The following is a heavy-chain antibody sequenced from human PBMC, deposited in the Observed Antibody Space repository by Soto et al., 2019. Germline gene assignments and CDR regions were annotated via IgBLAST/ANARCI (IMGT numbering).Heavy chain of an antibody. Sequence: EASVKVSCKASGGTFSSYTISWVRQAPGQGLEWMGRIIPILGIANYAQKFQGRVTITADKSTSTAYMELSSLRSEDTAVYYCATLLLAYCGGDCPXADYWAQRTLVTVSS. V-gene: IGHV1-69*02. CDR3: ATLLLAYCGGDCPXADY. CDR1: GGTFSSYT. D-gene: IGHD2-21*02. J-gene: IGHJ4*02. CDR2: IIPILGIA.